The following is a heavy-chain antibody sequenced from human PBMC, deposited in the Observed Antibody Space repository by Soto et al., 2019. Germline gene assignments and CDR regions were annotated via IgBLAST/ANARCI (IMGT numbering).Heavy chain of an antibody. CDR3: ARAGIAVAGSGSWFDP. J-gene: IGHJ5*02. CDR1: GDTFTSYG. Sequence: ASVKVSCKASGDTFTSYGISWVRQAPGQGLEWMGWISAYNGNTNYAQKLQGRVTMTTDTSTSTAYMELRSLRSDDTAVYYCARAGIAVAGSGSWFDPWGQGTLVTVSS. CDR2: ISAYNGNT. D-gene: IGHD6-19*01. V-gene: IGHV1-18*01.